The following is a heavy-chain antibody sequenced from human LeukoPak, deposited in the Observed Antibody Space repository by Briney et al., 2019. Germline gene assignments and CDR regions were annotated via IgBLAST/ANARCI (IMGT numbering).Heavy chain of an antibody. V-gene: IGHV3-30*03. CDR1: GFTFSMYG. CDR3: TRDHSGYDVVGFDY. Sequence: GGSLRLSCAASGFTFSMYGTHWVRQAPGKGLEWVAVIANDGKTTYYADSVKGRFTISRDNSKNTLYLQMNSLRAEDTAVYYCTRDHSGYDVVGFDYWGQGTLVTASS. J-gene: IGHJ4*02. CDR2: IANDGKTT. D-gene: IGHD5-12*01.